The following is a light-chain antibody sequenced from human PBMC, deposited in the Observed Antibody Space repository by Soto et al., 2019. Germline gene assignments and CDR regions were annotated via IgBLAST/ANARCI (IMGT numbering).Light chain of an antibody. CDR2: DAS. J-gene: IGKJ4*01. Sequence: IVLTQSPATLSSSPGERATLSCRASQSVGSHLSWYQQKPNQAPRLLIYDASNRATGIPARFSGSGSGTDFTLTISSLEPEDFAIYYCQQRSNWRLTFGGGTNVEIK. CDR1: QSVGSH. CDR3: QQRSNWRLT. V-gene: IGKV3-11*01.